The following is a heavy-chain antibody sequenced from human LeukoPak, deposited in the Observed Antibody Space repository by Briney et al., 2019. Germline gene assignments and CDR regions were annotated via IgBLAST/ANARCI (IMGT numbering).Heavy chain of an antibody. CDR2: INPNSGGT. CDR3: ARDFTKLELRSWFDP. D-gene: IGHD1-7*01. CDR1: GYTFTGYY. J-gene: IGHJ5*02. V-gene: IGHV1-2*02. Sequence: ASVKVSCKASGYTFTGYYMHWVRQAPGQGLERMGWINPNSGGTNYAQKLQGRVTMTRDTSISTAYMELSRLRSDDTAVYYCARDFTKLELRSWFDPWGQGTLVTVSS.